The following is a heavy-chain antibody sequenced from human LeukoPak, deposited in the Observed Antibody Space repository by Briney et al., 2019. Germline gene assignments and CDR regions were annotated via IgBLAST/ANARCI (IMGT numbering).Heavy chain of an antibody. CDR1: GFPLSSYA. D-gene: IGHD1-14*01. CDR3: ARVGYLTGAFDI. CDR2: TSSSDPGT. Sequence: PGGSLRLSCAASGFPLSSYAMSWVRQGPGKGLEWVAATSSSDPGTYHADSVRGRFTISRDNAKNSLYLQMNSLRAEDTAVYYCARVGYLTGAFDIWGQGTMVTVSS. J-gene: IGHJ3*02. V-gene: IGHV3-23*01.